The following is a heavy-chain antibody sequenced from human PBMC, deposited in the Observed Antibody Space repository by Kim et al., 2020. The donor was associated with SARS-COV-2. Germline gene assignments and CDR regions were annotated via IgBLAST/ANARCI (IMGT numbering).Heavy chain of an antibody. V-gene: IGHV3-74*01. CDR3: ARVGHLGADYWGAQLYYFDS. J-gene: IGHJ4*02. D-gene: IGHD7-27*01. Sequence: RFTISRDNAKNTLYLQMSGLRAEDTAVYYCARVGHLGADYWGAQLYYFDSWGQGTLVTVSS.